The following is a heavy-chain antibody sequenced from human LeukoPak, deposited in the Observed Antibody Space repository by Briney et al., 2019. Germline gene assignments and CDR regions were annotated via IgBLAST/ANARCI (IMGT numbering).Heavy chain of an antibody. CDR3: ARGYDSSGYYPYYFDY. D-gene: IGHD3-22*01. CDR2: ISSSSSYI. J-gene: IGHJ4*02. CDR1: GFTFSSYS. V-gene: IGHV3-21*01. Sequence: GGSLRLSCAASGFTFSSYSMNWVRQAPGKGLEWVSSISSSSSYIYYADSVKGRFTISRDNAKNSLYPQMNSLRAEDTAVYYCARGYDSSGYYPYYFDYWGQGTLVTVSS.